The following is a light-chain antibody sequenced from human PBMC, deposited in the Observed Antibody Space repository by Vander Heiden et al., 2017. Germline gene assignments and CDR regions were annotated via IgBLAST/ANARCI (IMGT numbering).Light chain of an antibody. Sequence: DIQMTQSPSILSACVGDRVTITCRASQSMSSSLAWYQQKPGNAPKLLIYEASTVQSGVPSRFSGRASGTEFTLTISSLQPDDFATYYCQQYNPYATFGQGTKVEIK. CDR2: EAS. V-gene: IGKV1-5*03. J-gene: IGKJ1*01. CDR1: QSMSSS. CDR3: QQYNPYAT.